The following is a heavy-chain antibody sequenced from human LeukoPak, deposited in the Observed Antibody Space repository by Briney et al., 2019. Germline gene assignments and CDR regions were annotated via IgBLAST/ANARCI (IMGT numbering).Heavy chain of an antibody. CDR3: AREFYYGSGSYYTGIDY. D-gene: IGHD3-10*01. V-gene: IGHV1-2*02. CDR2: INPNSGGT. Sequence: GASVKVSCKASGYTFTGYYMHWVRQAPGQGLEWMGWINPNSGGTNYAQKFQGRVTMTRDTSISTAYMELSRLRSDDTAVYYCAREFYYGSGSYYTGIDYWGQGTLVTVSS. J-gene: IGHJ4*02. CDR1: GYTFTGYY.